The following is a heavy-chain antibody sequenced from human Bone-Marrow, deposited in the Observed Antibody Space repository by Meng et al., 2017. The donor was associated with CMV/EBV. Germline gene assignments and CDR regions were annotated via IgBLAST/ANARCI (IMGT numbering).Heavy chain of an antibody. D-gene: IGHD3-3*01. V-gene: IGHV4-34*01. Sequence: SQTLSLTCAVYGGSFSGYYWSWIRQPPGKGLEWIGEINHSGSTNYNPSLKSRVTISVDTSKNQFSLKLSSVTAADTAVYYCARDRGGYDFWSGYWPTYYFDYWGQGTLVTVSS. J-gene: IGHJ4*02. CDR3: ARDRGGYDFWSGYWPTYYFDY. CDR1: GGSFSGYY. CDR2: INHSGST.